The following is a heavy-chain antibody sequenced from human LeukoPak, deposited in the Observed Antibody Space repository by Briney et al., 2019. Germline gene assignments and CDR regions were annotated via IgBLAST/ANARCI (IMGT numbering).Heavy chain of an antibody. D-gene: IGHD3-10*01. CDR1: GGSFSGYY. CDR3: ASRLWFGEFK. J-gene: IGHJ4*02. CDR2: INHSGST. Sequence: SETLSLTCAVYGGSFSGYYWSWIRQPPGKGLEWIGEINHSGSTNYNPSLKSRVTISVDTSKNQFSLKLSSVTAADTAVYYCASRLWFGEFKGGQGTLVTVSS. V-gene: IGHV4-34*01.